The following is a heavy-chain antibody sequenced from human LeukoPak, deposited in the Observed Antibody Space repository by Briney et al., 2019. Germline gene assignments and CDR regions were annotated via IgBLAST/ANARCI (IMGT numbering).Heavy chain of an antibody. CDR3: AGADLQFSNLLALNFNY. CDR2: IYYSGST. J-gene: IGHJ4*02. CDR1: GGSISSGGYY. V-gene: IGHV4-31*03. Sequence: SQTLSLTCTVSGGSISSGGYYWSWIRQHPGKGLEWIGYIYYSGSTYYNPSLKSRVTISVDTSKNQFSLKLSSVTAADTAVYYCAGADLQFSNLLALNFNYWGQGTLVTVAS. D-gene: IGHD4-11*01.